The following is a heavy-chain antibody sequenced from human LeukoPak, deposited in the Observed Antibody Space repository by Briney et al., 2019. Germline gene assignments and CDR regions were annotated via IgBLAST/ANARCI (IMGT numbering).Heavy chain of an antibody. CDR2: INPNSGGT. CDR3: ARGQPVIVATTRGGYFDY. J-gene: IGHJ4*02. D-gene: IGHD5-12*01. V-gene: IGHV1-2*06. CDR1: GGTFSSYA. Sequence: GASVKVSCKASGGTFSSYAISWVRQAPGQGLEWMGRINPNSGGTNYAQKFQGRVTMTRDTSISTAYMELSRLRSDDTAVYYCARGQPVIVATTRGGYFDYWGQGTLVTVSS.